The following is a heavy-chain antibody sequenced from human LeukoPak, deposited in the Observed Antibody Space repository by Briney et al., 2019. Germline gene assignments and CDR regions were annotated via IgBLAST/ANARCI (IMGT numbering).Heavy chain of an antibody. V-gene: IGHV3-23*01. D-gene: IGHD3-22*01. J-gene: IGHJ6*03. CDR2: IGGSDGRT. Sequence: GGSLRLSCAASGFTFSTYAMSWVRQAPGKGLEWVSLIGGSDGRTRYADSVKGRFTISRDNSKNTLYLEMNSLRAEDTAVYYCAKDSSSYDWGYMDVWGKGTTDTISS. CDR1: GFTFSTYA. CDR3: AKDSSSYDWGYMDV.